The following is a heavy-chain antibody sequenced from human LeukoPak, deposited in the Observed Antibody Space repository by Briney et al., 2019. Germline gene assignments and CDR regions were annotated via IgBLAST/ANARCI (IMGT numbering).Heavy chain of an antibody. D-gene: IGHD2-21*02. CDR3: ARTVVTDGDYFDC. J-gene: IGHJ4*02. CDR2: IYGGGDT. V-gene: IGHV3-66*02. Sequence: GGSLRLSCAASGLTVTSNYMSWVRQAPGKGLEWVSIIYGGGDTYYADSVKGRFTISRDNSKNTLYLQMNSLTAEDTALYYCARTVVTDGDYFDCWGQGTLVTVSS. CDR1: GLTVTSNY.